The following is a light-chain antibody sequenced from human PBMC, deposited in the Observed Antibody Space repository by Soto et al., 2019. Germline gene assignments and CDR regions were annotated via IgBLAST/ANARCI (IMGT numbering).Light chain of an antibody. V-gene: IGKV1-5*01. Sequence: DIQMTQSPSTLSASVGDTVTVTCRASQSVSGWLAWYQQKPGKAPKLLIYDASSLESGVPSRFSGSGSGTEFTLTISGLQPDDFATYYCQQYYSYPITFGQGTRLEIK. CDR3: QQYYSYPIT. J-gene: IGKJ5*01. CDR2: DAS. CDR1: QSVSGW.